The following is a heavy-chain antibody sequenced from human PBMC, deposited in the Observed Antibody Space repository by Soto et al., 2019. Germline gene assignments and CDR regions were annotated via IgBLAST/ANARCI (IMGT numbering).Heavy chain of an antibody. CDR3: AKDSTSFKSAYYYDSPR. V-gene: IGHV3-23*01. Sequence: GGSLRLSCAASGFTFSSYAMSWVRQAPGKGLEWVSAISGSGGSTYYADSVKGRFTISRDNSKNTLYLQMNSLRAEDTAVYYCAKDSTSFKSAYYYDSPRWGQGTLVTVSS. CDR1: GFTFSSYA. D-gene: IGHD3-22*01. J-gene: IGHJ4*02. CDR2: ISGSGGST.